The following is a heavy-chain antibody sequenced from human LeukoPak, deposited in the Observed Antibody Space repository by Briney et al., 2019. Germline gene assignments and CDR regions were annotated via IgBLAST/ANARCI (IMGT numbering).Heavy chain of an antibody. CDR3: TKGRGI. CDR2: IYTSGSM. D-gene: IGHD3-10*01. CDR1: GGSISSGSYD. J-gene: IGHJ4*02. V-gene: IGHV4-61*09. Sequence: SETLSLTCTVSGGSISSGSYDWYWIRQPAGKGLEWIGHIYTSGSMNYNPSLKSRVTISVDTSKNQFSLKLTSVTAADTAVYYCTKGRGIWGQGTLVTVSS.